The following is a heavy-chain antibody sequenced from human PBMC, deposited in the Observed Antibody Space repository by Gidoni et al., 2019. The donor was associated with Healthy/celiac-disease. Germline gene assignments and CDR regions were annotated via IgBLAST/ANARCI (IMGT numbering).Heavy chain of an antibody. CDR3: AREGGQYSSGWGRRRLTNPFYFQH. Sequence: QVQLQASGPGLVKPSGTLSLTCAVSGGSISSSNWWRLVRQPPGKGLVWIGEIYHSGSTNYNPSLKSRVTISVDKSKNQFSLKLGSVTAADTAVYYCAREGGQYSSGWGRRRLTNPFYFQHWGQGTLVTVSS. J-gene: IGHJ1*01. V-gene: IGHV4-4*02. CDR1: GGSISSSNW. CDR2: IYHSGST. D-gene: IGHD6-19*01.